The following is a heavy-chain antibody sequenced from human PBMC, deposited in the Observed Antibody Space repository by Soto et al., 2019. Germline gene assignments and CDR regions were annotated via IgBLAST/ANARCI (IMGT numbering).Heavy chain of an antibody. CDR3: AGYYDSSGPMAFDI. D-gene: IGHD3-22*01. Sequence: ASVKVSCKASGYTFTSYGISWVLQAPGQGLEWMGWISAYNGNTNYAQKLQGRVTMTTDTSTSTAYMELRSLRSDDTAVYYCAGYYDSSGPMAFDIWGQGTMVTVS. V-gene: IGHV1-18*01. J-gene: IGHJ3*02. CDR1: GYTFTSYG. CDR2: ISAYNGNT.